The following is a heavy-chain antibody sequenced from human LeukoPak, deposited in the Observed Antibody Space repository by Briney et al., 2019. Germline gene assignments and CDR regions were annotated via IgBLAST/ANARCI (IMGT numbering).Heavy chain of an antibody. J-gene: IGHJ3*02. CDR2: INPNSGGT. Sequence: ASVKVSCKASGYTFTGYYMHWVRQAPGQGLEWMGWINPNSGGTNYAQKFQGRVTMTRDTSISTAYMELRRLRSDDTAVYYCTRATACLLWFGELMGAFDIWGQGTMVTVSS. D-gene: IGHD3-10*01. CDR3: TRATACLLWFGELMGAFDI. CDR1: GYTFTGYY. V-gene: IGHV1-2*02.